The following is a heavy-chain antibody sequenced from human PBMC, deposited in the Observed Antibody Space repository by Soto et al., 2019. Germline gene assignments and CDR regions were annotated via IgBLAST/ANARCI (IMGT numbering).Heavy chain of an antibody. CDR3: AKEQNYDFWSGYYTIDWFDP. J-gene: IGHJ5*02. D-gene: IGHD3-3*01. CDR2: IWYDGSNK. Sequence: PGGSLRLSCAASGFTFSSNGMHWVRQAPGKGLEWVAIIWYDGSNKYYADSVKGRFTISRDNSKNTLYLQMNSLRAEDTAVYYCAKEQNYDFWSGYYTIDWFDPWGQGTLGTVSS. V-gene: IGHV3-33*06. CDR1: GFTFSSNG.